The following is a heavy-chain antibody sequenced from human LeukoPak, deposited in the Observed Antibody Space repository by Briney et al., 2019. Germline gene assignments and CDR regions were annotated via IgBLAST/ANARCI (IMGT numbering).Heavy chain of an antibody. CDR2: ITTSEIT. V-gene: IGHV3-48*03. Sequence: PGGSLRLSCAASGFSFSSNEMNWVRQAPGKGPEWVSHITTSEITYYADSVKGRSTISRDNAKNSLYLQMTSLRVEDTAVYYCGRYLNYWGQGTLVTASS. CDR1: GFSFSSNE. CDR3: GRYLNY. J-gene: IGHJ4*02. D-gene: IGHD3-10*01.